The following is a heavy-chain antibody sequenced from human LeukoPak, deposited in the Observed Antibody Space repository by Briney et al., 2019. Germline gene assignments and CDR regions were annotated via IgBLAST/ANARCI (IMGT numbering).Heavy chain of an antibody. CDR3: ARLRYYYDSSGLIFDY. D-gene: IGHD3-22*01. CDR2: INHSGST. J-gene: IGHJ4*02. V-gene: IGHV4-38-2*02. CDR1: GYSISSGYY. Sequence: SETLSLTCTVSGYSISSGYYWGWIRQPPGKGLEWIGEINHSGSTNYNPSLKSRVTISVDTSKNQFSLKLSSVTAADTAVYYCARLRYYYDSSGLIFDYWGQGTLVTVSS.